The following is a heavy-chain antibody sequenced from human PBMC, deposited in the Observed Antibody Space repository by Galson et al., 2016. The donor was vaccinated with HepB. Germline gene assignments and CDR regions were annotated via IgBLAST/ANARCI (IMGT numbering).Heavy chain of an antibody. D-gene: IGHD3-9*01. CDR3: ASYPGYFPGN. V-gene: IGHV3-48*03. CDR2: ISSSGSTI. J-gene: IGHJ4*02. Sequence: SLRLSCAASGFTFSSYEMNWVRQAPGKGLEWVSYISSSGSTIYYADSVKGRFPISKDNAKNPLYLQMNSLRAEDTAVYYCASYPGYFPGNWGQGTLVTVSS. CDR1: GFTFSSYE.